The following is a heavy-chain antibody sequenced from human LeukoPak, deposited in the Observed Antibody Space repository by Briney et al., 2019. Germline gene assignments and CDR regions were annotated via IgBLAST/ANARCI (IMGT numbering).Heavy chain of an antibody. V-gene: IGHV4-39*01. J-gene: IGHJ6*03. CDR3: ARGYDFWSGYYSSPHMDV. CDR2: IYYSGST. CDR1: GGSISSSSYY. Sequence: SETLSLICTVSGGSISSSSYYWGWIRQPPGKGLEWIGSIYYSGSTYYNPSLKSRVTISVDTSKNQFSLKLSSVTAADTAVYYCARGYDFWSGYYSSPHMDVWGKGTTVTVSS. D-gene: IGHD3-3*01.